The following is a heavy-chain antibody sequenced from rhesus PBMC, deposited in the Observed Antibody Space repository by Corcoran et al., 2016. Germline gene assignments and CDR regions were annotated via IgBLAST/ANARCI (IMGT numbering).Heavy chain of an antibody. CDR1: GVTFSSYW. D-gene: IGHD2-27*01. J-gene: IGHJ4*01. Sequence: EVQLVESGGGLAKPGGSLRLSCAASGVTFSSYWMNWVRQAPGKGLEWVPDINSGGGSTYYADAVKGRFTISRDNSKNTLALQMNSLRADDTAVYYCAKGEDCSSIYCYPYFDCWGQGVLVTVSS. V-gene: IGHV3S25*01. CDR2: INSGGGST. CDR3: AKGEDCSSIYCYPYFDC.